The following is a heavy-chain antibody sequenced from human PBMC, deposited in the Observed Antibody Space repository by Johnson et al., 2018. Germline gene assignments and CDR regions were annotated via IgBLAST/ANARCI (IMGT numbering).Heavy chain of an antibody. V-gene: IGHV4-30-4*01. CDR1: GGPINSGDYY. Sequence: QERLQESGPGLVKPSQTLSLTCTVSGGPINSGDYYWSWLRHPPGQGLEWIGYIYYSGSTYYNPYLKSRITMSVDTSKNQFSLNLISMTAADPPVYYCARGNYYVGPIWGQGTMVTVSS. J-gene: IGHJ3*01. CDR3: ARGNYYVGPI. D-gene: IGHD3-10*02. CDR2: IYYSGST.